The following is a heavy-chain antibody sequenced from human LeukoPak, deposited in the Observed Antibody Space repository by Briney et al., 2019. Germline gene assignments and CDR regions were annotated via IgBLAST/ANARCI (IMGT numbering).Heavy chain of an antibody. CDR3: ARGPITIRSPFDY. CDR1: GGSITGYY. J-gene: IGHJ4*02. V-gene: IGHV4-4*07. CDR2: LYSSGST. D-gene: IGHD3-3*01. Sequence: SETLSLTCTVSGGSITGYYWSWIRQSAEKGLEWIGRLYSSGSTDYNPSLRSRVTTSVDTSKNQFSLSLNSVTAADTAVYYCARGPITIRSPFDYWGQGTLVTVSS.